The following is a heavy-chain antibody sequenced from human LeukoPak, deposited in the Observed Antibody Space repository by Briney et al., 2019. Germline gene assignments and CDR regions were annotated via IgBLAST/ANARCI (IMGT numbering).Heavy chain of an antibody. Sequence: PGGSLRLSCEASGFTFSAYAMTWVRQAPGKGLEWVSIITPSDSGTYYADSVRGRFTISRDNSKNTLYVQMNSQRVEDTAVYYCAKAWGAAGTFKSWSQGTLVTVSS. V-gene: IGHV3-23*05. J-gene: IGHJ5*02. CDR1: GFTFSAYA. CDR2: ITPSDSGT. D-gene: IGHD6-13*01. CDR3: AKAWGAAGTFKS.